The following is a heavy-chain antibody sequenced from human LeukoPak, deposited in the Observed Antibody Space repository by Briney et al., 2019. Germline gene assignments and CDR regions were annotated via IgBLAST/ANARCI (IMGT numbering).Heavy chain of an antibody. CDR3: VREGLDY. CDR2: MNPNSGNT. V-gene: IGHV1-8*03. Sequence: ASVKVSCKASGYTFTNYDINWVRQATGQGLEWIGYMNPNSGNTVYAQKFQGRVTITTGTSITTAYMELSNLRSGDTAVYYCVREGLDYWGQGTLVTVSS. CDR1: GYTFTNYD. J-gene: IGHJ4*02.